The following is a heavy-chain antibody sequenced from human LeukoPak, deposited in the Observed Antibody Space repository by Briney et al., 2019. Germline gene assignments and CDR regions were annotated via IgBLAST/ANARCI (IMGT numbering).Heavy chain of an antibody. CDR2: IFYDGKT. D-gene: IGHD6-13*01. CDR1: SDSISGSSYY. V-gene: IGHV4-39*07. J-gene: IGHJ4*02. Sequence: SETLSLTCTVSSDSISGSSYYWGWIRQSPGKGLEWIGSIFYDGKTYYNPSLKSRVTMSVDTSKNQFSLRLRSVTAADTAVYYCARDRPGGSSLDYWGQGTLVTVSS. CDR3: ARDRPGGSSLDY.